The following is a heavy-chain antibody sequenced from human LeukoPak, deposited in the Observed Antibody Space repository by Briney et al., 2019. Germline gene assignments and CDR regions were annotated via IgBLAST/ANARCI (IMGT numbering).Heavy chain of an antibody. CDR1: GFTVSSNY. Sequence: GGSLRLSCGISGFTVSSNYMSWVRQAPGKGLEWVSTIYTAGSTYYADSVKGRFTISRDISKNTLDLQMNSLRAEDTAVYYCARGGGAFCGGDCHRNFDYWGQGALVTVSS. CDR3: ARGGGAFCGGDCHRNFDY. J-gene: IGHJ4*02. CDR2: IYTAGST. V-gene: IGHV3-53*01. D-gene: IGHD2-21*02.